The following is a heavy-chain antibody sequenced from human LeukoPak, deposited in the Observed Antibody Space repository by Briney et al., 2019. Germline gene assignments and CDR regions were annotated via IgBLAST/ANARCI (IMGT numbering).Heavy chain of an antibody. CDR3: ARDRRETYYYDSSGYFDY. CDR1: GGSFSGYC. CDR2: INHSGST. J-gene: IGHJ4*02. Sequence: PSETLSLTCAVYGGSFSGYCWSWIRQPPGKGLEWIGEINHSGSTNYNPSLKSRVTISVDTSKNQFSLKLSSVTAADTAVYYCARDRRETYYYDSSGYFDYWGQGTLVTVSS. D-gene: IGHD3-22*01. V-gene: IGHV4-34*01.